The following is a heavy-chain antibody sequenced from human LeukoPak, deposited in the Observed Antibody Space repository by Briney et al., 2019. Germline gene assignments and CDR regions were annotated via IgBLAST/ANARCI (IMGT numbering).Heavy chain of an antibody. J-gene: IGHJ6*02. D-gene: IGHD3-22*01. CDR3: ATKGRGGITMILYGMDV. CDR2: FDPEDGET. Sequence: GASVKVSCKVSGYTLTELSMHWVRLAPGKGLEWMGGFDPEDGETIYAQKFQGRITMTEDTSTDTAYMELSSLRSEDTAVYYCATKGRGGITMILYGMDVWGQGTTVTVSS. V-gene: IGHV1-24*01. CDR1: GYTLTELS.